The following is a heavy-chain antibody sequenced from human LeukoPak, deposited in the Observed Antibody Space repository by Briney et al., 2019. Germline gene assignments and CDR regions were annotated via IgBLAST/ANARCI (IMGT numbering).Heavy chain of an antibody. D-gene: IGHD2-2*01. J-gene: IGHJ5*02. V-gene: IGHV3-66*01. CDR1: GFTVSSNH. CDR2: IYRGGRK. Sequence: GGSLRLFCSASGFTVSSNHMSWVRQAPGKALEWVTVIYRGGRKYYADSVKGRFNISRDNAKNSLYLQMNSLRAEETAVYYCAREYQLYPTNWFDPWGQGTLVTVSS. CDR3: AREYQLYPTNWFDP.